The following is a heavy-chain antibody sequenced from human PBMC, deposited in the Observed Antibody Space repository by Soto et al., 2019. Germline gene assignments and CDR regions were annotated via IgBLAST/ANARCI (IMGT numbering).Heavy chain of an antibody. J-gene: IGHJ5*02. CDR2: MQHTGNT. CDR3: AKDVPSRRWFDP. D-gene: IGHD3-16*01. Sequence: QVRLQESGPGLVKPSETLSLTCAVSGASIRSYHWSWIRQPAGKGLEWIGRMQHTGNTNYNPSLKSRVTMSVDKSKTQISLTMTSVTAAETAVYFCAKDVPSRRWFDPWGQGILVIVSS. V-gene: IGHV4-4*07. CDR1: GASIRSYH.